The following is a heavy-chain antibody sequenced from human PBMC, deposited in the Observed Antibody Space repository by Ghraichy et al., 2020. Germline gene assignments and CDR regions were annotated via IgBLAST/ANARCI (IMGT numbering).Heavy chain of an antibody. CDR3: ARHLYSYGPDAFDI. V-gene: IGHV4-59*08. Sequence: SETLSLTCTVSGGSISSYYCSWTRQPPGKGLEWIGYIYYSGSSNYNPSLKRRVTISVDTSKNQFSLKLSSVTAADTAVYYCARHLYSYGPDAFDIWGQGTMVTVSS. D-gene: IGHD5-18*01. CDR1: GGSISSYY. J-gene: IGHJ3*02. CDR2: IYYSGSS.